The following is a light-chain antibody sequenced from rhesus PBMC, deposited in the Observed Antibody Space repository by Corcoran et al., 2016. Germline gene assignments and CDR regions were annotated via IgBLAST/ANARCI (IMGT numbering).Light chain of an antibody. Sequence: DIQMTQSPSSLSASVGDRVTITCQASQGISSWLAWYQQKTGKAPKLLIYAASSLQSGVPSRFSGSGTGTDFTLTISSLQPEYFATYYCQQHNSYPFTFGPGTKLDIK. V-gene: IGKV1-33*02. CDR2: AAS. CDR3: QQHNSYPFT. J-gene: IGKJ3*01. CDR1: QGISSW.